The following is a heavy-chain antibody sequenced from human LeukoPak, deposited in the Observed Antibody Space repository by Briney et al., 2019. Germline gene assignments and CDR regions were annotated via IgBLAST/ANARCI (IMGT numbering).Heavy chain of an antibody. CDR1: GFSFSSYW. J-gene: IGHJ4*02. CDR3: VSGFLQWLY. CDR2: INPDGSNM. D-gene: IGHD3-3*01. Sequence: GGSLRLSCAASGFSFSSYWMSWLRQAPGKVLEWVANINPDGSNMLYVDSVKGRFTISRDNAKNSLYLQMNNLRAEDTAVYFCVSGFLQWLYWGQGTLVTVSS. V-gene: IGHV3-7*01.